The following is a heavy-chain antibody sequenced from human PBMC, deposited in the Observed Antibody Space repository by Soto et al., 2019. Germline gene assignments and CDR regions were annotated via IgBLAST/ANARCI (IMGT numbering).Heavy chain of an antibody. CDR2: VSPHGANT. CDR3: ATEGAKTTWNFDY. Sequence: PGGSLRLSCVASGLTFGSWGMNWVRQAPGKGLEWVAGVSPHGANTYYADSVRGRFIISRDDSRNTVSLDMNSLRGDDSAVYYCATEGAKTTWNFDYWGQGTVVTVSS. V-gene: IGHV3-23*01. J-gene: IGHJ4*02. D-gene: IGHD1-1*01. CDR1: GLTFGSWG.